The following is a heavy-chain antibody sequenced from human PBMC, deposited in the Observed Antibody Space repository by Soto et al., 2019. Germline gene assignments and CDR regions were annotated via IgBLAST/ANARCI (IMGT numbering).Heavy chain of an antibody. CDR1: GGSISSSSYY. Sequence: SETLSLTCTVSGGSISSSSYYWGWIRQPPGKGLEWIGYIYYSGSTNYNPSLKSRVTISVDTSKNQFSLKLSSVTAADTAVYYCARGNYYDSSGYYDYWGQGTLVTVSS. CDR2: IYYSGST. V-gene: IGHV4-61*05. D-gene: IGHD3-22*01. CDR3: ARGNYYDSSGYYDY. J-gene: IGHJ4*02.